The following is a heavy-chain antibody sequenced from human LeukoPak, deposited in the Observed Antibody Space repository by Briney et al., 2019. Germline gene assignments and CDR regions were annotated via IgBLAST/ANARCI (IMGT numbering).Heavy chain of an antibody. CDR2: IIPIFGTA. D-gene: IGHD5-18*01. CDR1: GGTFSSYA. V-gene: IGHV1-69*13. Sequence: AVKVSCKASGGTFSSYAISWVRQAPGQGLEWMGGIIPIFGTANYAQKFQGRVTITADESTSTAYMELSSLRSEDTAVYYCARSPFTVMAAYDYWGQGTLVTVSS. CDR3: ARSPFTVMAAYDY. J-gene: IGHJ4*02.